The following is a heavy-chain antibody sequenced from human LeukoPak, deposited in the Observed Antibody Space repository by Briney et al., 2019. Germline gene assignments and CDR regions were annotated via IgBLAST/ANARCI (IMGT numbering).Heavy chain of an antibody. CDR1: GGSISSSSYY. Sequence: PSETLSLTCTVSGGSISSSSYYWGWIRQPPGKGLEWIGSIYYSGSTYYNPSLKSRVTISVDTSKNQFSLKLSSVTAADTAVYYCARHYSYGSREFDYWGQGTLVTVSS. D-gene: IGHD5-18*01. V-gene: IGHV4-39*01. J-gene: IGHJ4*02. CDR3: ARHYSYGSREFDY. CDR2: IYYSGST.